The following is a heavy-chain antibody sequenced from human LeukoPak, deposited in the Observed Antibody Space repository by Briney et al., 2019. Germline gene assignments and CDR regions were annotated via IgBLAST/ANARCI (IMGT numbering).Heavy chain of an antibody. CDR3: ARDRTHCSGTSCPSHYFDY. J-gene: IGHJ4*02. CDR1: NGSISTNSYY. Sequence: SETLSLTCTVSNGSISTNSYYWAWLRQPPGRTLEWIGSVFYSGNSYYSPSLKSRVTISLDTSKNQFSLKLSPVTAADTAVYYCARDRTHCSGTSCPSHYFDYWGRGTLVTVSS. D-gene: IGHD2-2*01. CDR2: VFYSGNS. V-gene: IGHV4-39*07.